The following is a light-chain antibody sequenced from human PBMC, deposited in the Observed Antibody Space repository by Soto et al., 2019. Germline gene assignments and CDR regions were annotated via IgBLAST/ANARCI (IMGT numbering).Light chain of an antibody. J-gene: IGKJ5*01. V-gene: IGKV3-15*01. CDR1: QRVYSN. CDR2: GAS. Sequence: EILMTQSPDTLSVSPGDSATLSCRASQRVYSNLAWYQQRPGQAPRLLIYGASTRATGVPARFSGRGSGTEFTLTISSLQSEDFAVYYCQQYTNWPPNTFGQGTRLEIK. CDR3: QQYTNWPPNT.